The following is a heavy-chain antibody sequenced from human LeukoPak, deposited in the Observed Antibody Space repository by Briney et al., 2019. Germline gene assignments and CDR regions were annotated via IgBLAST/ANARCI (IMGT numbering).Heavy chain of an antibody. Sequence: SETLSLTCTVSGGSISSYYWSWIRQPAGKGLEWIGRIYTSGSTNYNPSLKSRVTISVDTSKNQFSLKLSSVTAADTAVYYCARVGYDILTGSNWFDPWGQGTLVTVSS. V-gene: IGHV4-4*07. CDR2: IYTSGST. CDR1: GGSISSYY. CDR3: ARVGYDILTGSNWFDP. J-gene: IGHJ5*02. D-gene: IGHD3-9*01.